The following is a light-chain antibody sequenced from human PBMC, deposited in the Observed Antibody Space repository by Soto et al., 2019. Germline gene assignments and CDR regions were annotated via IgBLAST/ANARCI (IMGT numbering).Light chain of an antibody. V-gene: IGKV1-5*01. CDR3: QQYETFSGT. J-gene: IGKJ1*01. CDR1: QSVSGW. Sequence: DIQMTQSPSSVSASVGDTVTITCRASQSVSGWLAWYQQKPGEAPKLLIYDASALPRGVPSRFSGSGSGTKFTLTIASLQPDDFATYYCQQYETFSGTFGPGTKVDIK. CDR2: DAS.